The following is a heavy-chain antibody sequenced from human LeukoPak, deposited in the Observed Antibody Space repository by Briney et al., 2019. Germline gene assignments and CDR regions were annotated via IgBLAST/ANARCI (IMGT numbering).Heavy chain of an antibody. CDR2: IYYSGST. V-gene: IGHV4-39*07. Sequence: SETLSLTCTVSGGSISSSSYYWGWIRQPPGKGLEWIGSIYYSGSTYYNPSLKSRVTISVDTSKNQFSLKLSSVTAADTAVYYCARGSGYSLPLNWFDPWGQGTLVTVSS. CDR3: ARGSGYSLPLNWFDP. CDR1: GGSISSSSYY. D-gene: IGHD3-22*01. J-gene: IGHJ5*02.